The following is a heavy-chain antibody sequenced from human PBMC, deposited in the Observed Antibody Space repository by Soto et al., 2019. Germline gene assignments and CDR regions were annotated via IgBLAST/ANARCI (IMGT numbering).Heavy chain of an antibody. CDR1: GFTFSSYA. Sequence: QVQLVESGGGVVQPGRSLRLSCAASGFTFSSYAMHWVRQAPGKGLEWVAVISYDGSNKYYADSVKGRFTISSDNSKNTLYLQMNSLRAEDTAVYYCARGHSGWYRAPVDYWGQGTLVTVSS. V-gene: IGHV3-30-3*01. CDR3: ARGHSGWYRAPVDY. CDR2: ISYDGSNK. D-gene: IGHD6-19*01. J-gene: IGHJ4*02.